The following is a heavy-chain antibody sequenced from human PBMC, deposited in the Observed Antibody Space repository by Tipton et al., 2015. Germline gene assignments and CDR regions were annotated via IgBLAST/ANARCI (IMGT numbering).Heavy chain of an antibody. Sequence: GSLRLSCAASGFTFSSYTINWVRQAPGKGLEWVSDINASGGSSHFADSVKGRFTTSRDNSKNTLYLQINSLTAEDTAVYYCAKGSRTVYGVITARGFDYWGQGTLVIVSS. CDR2: INASGGSS. J-gene: IGHJ4*02. D-gene: IGHD3-3*01. CDR1: GFTFSSYT. CDR3: AKGSRTVYGVITARGFDY. V-gene: IGHV3-23*01.